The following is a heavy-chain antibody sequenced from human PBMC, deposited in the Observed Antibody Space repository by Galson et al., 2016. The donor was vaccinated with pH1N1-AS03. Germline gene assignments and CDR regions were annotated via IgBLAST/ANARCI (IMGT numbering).Heavy chain of an antibody. V-gene: IGHV4-30-4*07. Sequence: TLSLTCAVSGDSISSGVYSWSWIRQPPGQGLEWIGYFSPSGNTYYKPSLKSRASMSVDTSKNQFSLKLTSVTAADTAVYYCTRDPNYYDGSGCHYDWGQGTLVTVSS. CDR3: TRDPNYYDGSGCHYD. CDR1: GDSISSGVYS. J-gene: IGHJ4*02. D-gene: IGHD3-22*01. CDR2: FSPSGNT.